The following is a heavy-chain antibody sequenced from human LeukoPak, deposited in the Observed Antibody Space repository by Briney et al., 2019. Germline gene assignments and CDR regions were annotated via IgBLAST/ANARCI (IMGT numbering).Heavy chain of an antibody. CDR3: ARDSSLTISS. D-gene: IGHD3-3*01. V-gene: IGHV3-30-3*01. CDR2: ISYDGSNK. J-gene: IGHJ5*02. CDR1: GFTFSSYA. Sequence: TGGSLRLSCAASGFTFSSYAMHWVRQAPGKGLEWVALISYDGSNKYYADSVKGRFTISRDNSKNTLYLQMSSLRAEDTAVYYCARDSSLTISSWGQGTLVTVSS.